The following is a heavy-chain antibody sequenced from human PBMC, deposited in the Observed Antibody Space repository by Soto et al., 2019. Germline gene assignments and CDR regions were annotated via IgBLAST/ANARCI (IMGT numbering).Heavy chain of an antibody. D-gene: IGHD3-9*01. J-gene: IGHJ6*02. CDR1: VYTFTGYY. V-gene: IGHV1-2*04. Sequence: ASVKVSCKASVYTFTGYYMHWVRQAPGQGLEWMGWINPNSGGTNYAQKFQGWVTMTRDTSISTAYMELSRLRSDDTAVYYCARGRVLTGYYTKLAIYYYYGMDVWGQGTTVTVSS. CDR3: ARGRVLTGYYTKLAIYYYYGMDV. CDR2: INPNSGGT.